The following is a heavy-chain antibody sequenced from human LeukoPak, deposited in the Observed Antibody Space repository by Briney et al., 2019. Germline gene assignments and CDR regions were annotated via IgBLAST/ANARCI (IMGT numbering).Heavy chain of an antibody. J-gene: IGHJ4*02. V-gene: IGHV3-23*01. Sequence: GGSLRLSCAASGLTFSSYAMSWVRQAPGQGLEWVSGISSSGSSTYYADSVKGRFTISRDNSKNTLYLQMNSLRAEDTAVYYCARSAGYTSGWYPYWGQGTLVTVSS. CDR1: GLTFSSYA. CDR2: ISSSGSST. D-gene: IGHD6-19*01. CDR3: ARSAGYTSGWYPY.